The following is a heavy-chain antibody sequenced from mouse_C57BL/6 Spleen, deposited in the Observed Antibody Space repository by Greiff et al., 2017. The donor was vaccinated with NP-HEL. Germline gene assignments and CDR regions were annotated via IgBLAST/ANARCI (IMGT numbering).Heavy chain of an antibody. Sequence: EVQLQQSGGGLVQPGGSLKLSCAASGFTFSDYYMYWVRQTPEKRLEWVAYISNGGGSTYYPDTVKGRFTISRDNAKNTLYLQMSRLKSEDTAMYYCARHSSHFDYWGQGTTLTVSS. V-gene: IGHV5-12*01. CDR1: GFTFSDYY. J-gene: IGHJ2*01. CDR2: ISNGGGST. CDR3: ARHSSHFDY. D-gene: IGHD1-3*01.